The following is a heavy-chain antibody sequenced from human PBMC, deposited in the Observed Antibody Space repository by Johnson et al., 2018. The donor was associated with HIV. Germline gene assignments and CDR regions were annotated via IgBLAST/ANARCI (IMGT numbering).Heavy chain of an antibody. D-gene: IGHD1-26*01. CDR3: AKDKMVGANHDAFDI. CDR2: ISWNGGST. V-gene: IGHV3-9*01. J-gene: IGHJ3*02. CDR1: GFTFDDYA. Sequence: EVQLVESGGGLVQPGRSLRLSCAASGFTFDDYAMHWVRQAPGKGLEWVSGISWNGGSTGYADSVKGRFTISRDNAKNSLYLQMNSLTVEDTALYYCAKDKMVGANHDAFDIWGQGTMVTVSS.